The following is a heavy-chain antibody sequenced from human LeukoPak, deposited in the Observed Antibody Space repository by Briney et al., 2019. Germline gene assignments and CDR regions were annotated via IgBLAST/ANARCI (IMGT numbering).Heavy chain of an antibody. CDR3: ARGAMVRALAD. V-gene: IGHV4-61*02. CDR1: GGSISSGGFH. J-gene: IGHJ4*02. Sequence: PSQTLSPTCTVSGGSISSGGFHWSWIRQPAGKGLEWIGRFFTSGSTNYNPSLKSRVTISVDTSKNQFSLRLSSVTAADTAVYYCARGAMVRALADWGQGTLVTVSS. CDR2: FFTSGST. D-gene: IGHD3-10*01.